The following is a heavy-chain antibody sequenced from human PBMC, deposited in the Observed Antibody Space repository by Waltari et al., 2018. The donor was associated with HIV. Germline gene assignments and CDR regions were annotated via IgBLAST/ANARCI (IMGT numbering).Heavy chain of an antibody. V-gene: IGHV1-8*01. CDR3: ARDWPRYCSGGSCLSH. Sequence: QVHLVQSGAEVKKPGASVKVSCEASGYTFINYDITWVRQATGQGLEWMGWMNPNSGNTGYAQTFRGRVTMTRNTSINTAYMELSSLTSDDTAVYYCARDWPRYCSGGSCLSHWGQGTLVTVSS. CDR1: GYTFINYD. D-gene: IGHD2-15*01. J-gene: IGHJ4*02. CDR2: MNPNSGNT.